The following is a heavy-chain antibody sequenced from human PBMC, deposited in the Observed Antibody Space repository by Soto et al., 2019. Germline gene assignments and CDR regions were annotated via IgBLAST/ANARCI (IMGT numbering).Heavy chain of an antibody. Sequence: QVQLVQSGAEVKKPGSSVKVSCKASGGTFSSYAIDWVRQAPGQGLEWMGGIIPIFGTAKYAQKFQGRVTITADESTSTAYMELRSLGSEDTAVYYCARGVHYEISGYYYCYWGQGTLVTVSS. CDR3: ARGVHYEISGYYYCY. CDR2: IIPIFGTA. CDR1: GGTFSSYA. J-gene: IGHJ4*02. V-gene: IGHV1-69*01. D-gene: IGHD3-22*01.